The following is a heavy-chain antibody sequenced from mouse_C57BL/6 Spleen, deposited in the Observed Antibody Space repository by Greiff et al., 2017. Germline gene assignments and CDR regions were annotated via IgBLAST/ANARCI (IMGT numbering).Heavy chain of an antibody. V-gene: IGHV1-4*01. Sequence: QVQLQQSGAELARPGASVKMSCKASGYTFTSYTMHWVKQRPGQGLEWIGYINPSSGYTTYNQTFKDKATLTADKSSSTAYMQLSSLTSEDAAVYYCARSYDYGYAMDYWGQGTTVTVSS. J-gene: IGHJ4*01. CDR3: ARSYDYGYAMDY. D-gene: IGHD2-4*01. CDR2: INPSSGYT. CDR1: GYTFTSYT.